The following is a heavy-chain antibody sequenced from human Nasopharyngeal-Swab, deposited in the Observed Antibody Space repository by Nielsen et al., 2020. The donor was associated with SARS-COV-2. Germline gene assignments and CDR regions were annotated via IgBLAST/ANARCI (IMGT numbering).Heavy chain of an antibody. Sequence: WIRQPPGKGLEWIGYIYYSGSTNYNPPLKSRVTISVDTSKNQFSLKLSSVTAADTAVYYCARLGYGDSNWFDPWGQGTLVTVSS. D-gene: IGHD4-17*01. V-gene: IGHV4-59*08. CDR3: ARLGYGDSNWFDP. J-gene: IGHJ5*02. CDR2: IYYSGST.